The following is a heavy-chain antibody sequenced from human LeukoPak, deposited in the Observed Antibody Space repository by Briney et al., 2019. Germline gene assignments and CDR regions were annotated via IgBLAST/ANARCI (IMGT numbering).Heavy chain of an antibody. Sequence: GGSLRLSCAASGFTFSSYGMHWVRQAPGKGLEWVAVISYDGSNKYYADSVKGRFTISRDNSKNTLYLQMNSLRAEDTAVYYCARDGVYYYDSSGYPDHWGQGTLVTVSS. CDR2: ISYDGSNK. J-gene: IGHJ4*02. V-gene: IGHV3-30*03. CDR1: GFTFSSYG. CDR3: ARDGVYYYDSSGYPDH. D-gene: IGHD3-22*01.